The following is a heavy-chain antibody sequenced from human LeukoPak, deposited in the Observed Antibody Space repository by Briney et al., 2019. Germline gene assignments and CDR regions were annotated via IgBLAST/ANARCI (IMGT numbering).Heavy chain of an antibody. V-gene: IGHV3-7*01. CDR1: GFTFRSDW. Sequence: PGGALRLSCVASGFTFRSDWMSWGRQGLGKGLGWVANIKQEGSEKYYVDSVKDRFTISRDNAKDSLYLQMNSLRAEDTAVYYCARVQHEWIMDYWGQGTLVTVSS. CDR3: ARVQHEWIMDY. J-gene: IGHJ4*02. D-gene: IGHD5-12*01. CDR2: IKQEGSEK.